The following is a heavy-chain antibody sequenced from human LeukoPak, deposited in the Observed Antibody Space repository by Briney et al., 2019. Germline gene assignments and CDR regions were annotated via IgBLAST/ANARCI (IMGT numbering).Heavy chain of an antibody. V-gene: IGHV3-23*01. Sequence: GGSLRLSCAASGFTFSSYAMSWVRQAPGKGLEWVSAISGSGGSTYYADSVKGRFTISRDNSKNTLYLQMNSLGAEDTAVYYCAKSSSGWDDFDYWGQGTLVTVSS. J-gene: IGHJ4*02. D-gene: IGHD6-19*01. CDR3: AKSSSGWDDFDY. CDR1: GFTFSSYA. CDR2: ISGSGGST.